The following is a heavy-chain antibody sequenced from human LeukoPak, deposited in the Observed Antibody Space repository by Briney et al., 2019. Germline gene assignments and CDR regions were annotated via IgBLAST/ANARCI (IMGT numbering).Heavy chain of an antibody. D-gene: IGHD3-3*02. Sequence: GALRLSCAASGFTFSSYWMSWVRQAPGKGLEWVANIKQDGSEKYYVDSVKGRFTISRDNAKNSLYLQMNSLRAEDTAVYYCARISVAPYYYYYYMDVWGKGTTVTISS. CDR1: GFTFSSYW. CDR3: ARISVAPYYYYYYMDV. V-gene: IGHV3-7*03. CDR2: IKQDGSEK. J-gene: IGHJ6*03.